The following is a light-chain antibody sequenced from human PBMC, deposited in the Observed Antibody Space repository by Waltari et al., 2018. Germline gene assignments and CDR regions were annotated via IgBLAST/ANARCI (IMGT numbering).Light chain of an antibody. CDR3: CSYVGRYIWV. J-gene: IGLJ3*02. Sequence: QSALTQPRSVSGSPGQSVTISCTGTSSDVGGYNYVSWYQQHPGKVPKLMIYDVSTRSSGVPDRFSGSKSGNTASLTISGLQTEDEADYDCCSYVGRYIWVFGGGTKLTVL. CDR2: DVS. V-gene: IGLV2-11*01. CDR1: SSDVGGYNY.